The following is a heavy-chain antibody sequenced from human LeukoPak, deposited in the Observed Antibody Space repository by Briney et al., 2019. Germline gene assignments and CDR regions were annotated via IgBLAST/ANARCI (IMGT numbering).Heavy chain of an antibody. D-gene: IGHD3-10*01. J-gene: IGHJ2*01. CDR2: IWYDGSQR. V-gene: IGHV3-33*01. CDR1: GFNFSRNG. Sequence: GGSLRLSCEASGFNFSRNGMHWVRQAPGKGLEWVSLIWYDGSQRQYADSVQGRFIVSRDNSKNTLYLEMSGLRVEDTAVYYCARVVSCYGSSYRLLDVWGRGTLVTVSS. CDR3: ARVVSCYGSSYRLLDV.